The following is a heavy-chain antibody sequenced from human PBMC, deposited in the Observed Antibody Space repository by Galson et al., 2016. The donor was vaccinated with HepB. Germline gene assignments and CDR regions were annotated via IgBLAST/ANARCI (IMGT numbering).Heavy chain of an antibody. CDR1: GFTLSNYD. CDR3: ARGSSSSWYRPTWGFDS. V-gene: IGHV3-13*01. Sequence: SLRLSCAASGFTLSNYDMHWVRQVIGKGLEWVSAIGTAGGTYYQGSVKGRFTISRENAKNALYLQMNSLRAGDTAVYDCARGSSSSWYRPTWGFDSWGQGTLVTVSS. J-gene: IGHJ5*01. CDR2: IGTAGGT. D-gene: IGHD6-13*01.